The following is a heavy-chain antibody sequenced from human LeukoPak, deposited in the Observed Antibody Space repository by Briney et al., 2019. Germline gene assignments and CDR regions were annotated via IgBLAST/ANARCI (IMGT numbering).Heavy chain of an antibody. D-gene: IGHD6-13*01. CDR2: ISSSGSTI. CDR1: GFTFRSYE. J-gene: IGHJ4*02. Sequence: GGSLRLSCAASGFTFRSYEMNWVRQAPGKGLEWVSYISSSGSTIYYADSVKGRFTISRDNAKNSLYLQMNSLRAEDTAVYYCARDLIAAGAVGSAAYWGQGTLVTVSS. V-gene: IGHV3-48*03. CDR3: ARDLIAAGAVGSAAY.